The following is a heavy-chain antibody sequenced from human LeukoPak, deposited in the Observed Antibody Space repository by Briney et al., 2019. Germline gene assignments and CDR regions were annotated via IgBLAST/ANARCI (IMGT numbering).Heavy chain of an antibody. CDR3: ARDRSIAARRLDY. CDR1: GFTVSDYS. CDR2: ISGSGSYT. J-gene: IGHJ4*02. V-gene: IGHV3-23*01. Sequence: SGGSLRLSCAASGFTVSDYSMSWVRQAPGKGLEWVSAISGSGSYTDYADSVKGRFTISKDNSKNTLYMRMSSLRAEDTAVYYCARDRSIAARRLDYWGQGTLVTVSS. D-gene: IGHD6-6*01.